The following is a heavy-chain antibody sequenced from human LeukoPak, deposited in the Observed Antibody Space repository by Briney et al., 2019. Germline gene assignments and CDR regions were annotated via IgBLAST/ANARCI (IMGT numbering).Heavy chain of an antibody. V-gene: IGHV4-34*01. J-gene: IGHJ5*02. CDR1: GGSFSGYN. Sequence: SETLSLTCAVYGGSFSGYNYSWVRQPPGKGLEWIGETNHSGSTNYNPSLKSRVAMSVDTSKNQFSLELGSVTAADTAVYYCAVSAAGLFDPWGQGTLVTVSS. CDR3: AVSAAGLFDP. D-gene: IGHD2-15*01. CDR2: TNHSGST.